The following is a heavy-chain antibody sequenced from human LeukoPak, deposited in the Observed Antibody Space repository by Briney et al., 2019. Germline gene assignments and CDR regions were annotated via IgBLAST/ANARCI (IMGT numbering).Heavy chain of an antibody. J-gene: IGHJ6*03. D-gene: IGHD5/OR15-5a*01. CDR3: ARGLGSSYYYYMDV. CDR2: INPSGGST. CDR1: GYALTELS. Sequence: ASVKVSCKVSGYALTELSMHWVRQAPGQGLEWMGIINPSGGSTSYAQKFQGRVTMTRDTSTSTVYMELSSLRSEDTAVYYCARGLGSSYYYYMDVWGKGTTVTVSS. V-gene: IGHV1-46*01.